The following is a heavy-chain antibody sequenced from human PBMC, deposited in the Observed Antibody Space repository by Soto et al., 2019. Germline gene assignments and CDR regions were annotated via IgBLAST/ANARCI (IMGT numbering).Heavy chain of an antibody. J-gene: IGHJ6*02. CDR1: GYTFTTYD. Sequence: ASVKVSCRASGYTFTTYDSNWVRQAPGQGLEWLGWMDPNSGSTGYAQNFQGRITMTRNISRNTANMELSSLQSEDTDVYYCARERKFDFWRKGLDVCGQGTTVTVCS. D-gene: IGHD3-3*01. CDR2: MDPNSGST. CDR3: ARERKFDFWRKGLDV. V-gene: IGHV1-8*01.